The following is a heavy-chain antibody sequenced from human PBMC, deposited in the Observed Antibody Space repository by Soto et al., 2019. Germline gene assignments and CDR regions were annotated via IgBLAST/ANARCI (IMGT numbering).Heavy chain of an antibody. D-gene: IGHD6-19*01. J-gene: IGHJ6*02. Sequence: GGSLRLSCAVSGFTFGNFAMTWVRQAPGKGLEWVSGISGSGGDTYYADSVKGRFTISRDNSKNTLYLQMSSLRADDTATFYCARTESSGWSTRYGMDVWGQGTTVTVSS. CDR3: ARTESSGWSTRYGMDV. V-gene: IGHV3-23*01. CDR2: ISGSGGDT. CDR1: GFTFGNFA.